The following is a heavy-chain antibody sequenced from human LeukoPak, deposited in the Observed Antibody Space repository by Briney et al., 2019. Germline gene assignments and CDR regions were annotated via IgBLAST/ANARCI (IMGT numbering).Heavy chain of an antibody. CDR2: IRYDGSDK. CDR3: ARDYDISSVDAFDI. Sequence: GGSLRLSCAASGFSFTSYGMHWVRQVPGKGLEWVAFIRYDGSDKYNADSVKGRFTISRDNSKNTLYLQMNSLRAEDTAVYYCARDYDISSVDAFDIWGQGTMVTVSS. CDR1: GFSFTSYG. D-gene: IGHD3-9*01. J-gene: IGHJ3*02. V-gene: IGHV3-30*02.